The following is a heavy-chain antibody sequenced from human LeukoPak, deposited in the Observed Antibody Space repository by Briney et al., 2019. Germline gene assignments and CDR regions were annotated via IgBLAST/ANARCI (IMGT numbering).Heavy chain of an antibody. CDR1: GGSISSSSYY. D-gene: IGHD2-2*01. Sequence: PSETLSLTCTVSGGSISSSSYYWGWIRQPPGKGLEWIGSIYYSGSTYYKPSLKSRVTISVDTSKNQFSLKLSSVTAADTAVYYCARQSPVVPAAWGQGTLVTVSS. V-gene: IGHV4-39*01. CDR2: IYYSGST. CDR3: ARQSPVVPAA. J-gene: IGHJ5*02.